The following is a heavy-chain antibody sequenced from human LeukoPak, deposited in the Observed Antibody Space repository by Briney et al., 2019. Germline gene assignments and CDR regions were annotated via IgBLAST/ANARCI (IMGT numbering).Heavy chain of an antibody. J-gene: IGHJ6*03. V-gene: IGHV7-4-1*02. CDR2: IDTNTGNP. Sequence: ASVKVSCKASGYTFTSYAMNWVRQAPGQGLEWMGWIDTNTGNPTYAQGFTGRFVFSLDTSVSTAYLQISSLKAEDTAVYYCARLIRGYDTTEGYYYYMDVWGKGTTVTVSS. D-gene: IGHD3-9*01. CDR1: GYTFTSYA. CDR3: ARLIRGYDTTEGYYYYMDV.